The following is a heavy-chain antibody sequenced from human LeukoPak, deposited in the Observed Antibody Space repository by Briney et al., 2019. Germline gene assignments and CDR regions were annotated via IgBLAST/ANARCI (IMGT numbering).Heavy chain of an antibody. V-gene: IGHV3-30*04. J-gene: IGHJ6*04. Sequence: SCKASGYTFTSYAMHWVRQAPGKGLEWVAVISYDGHNKYYADSVKGRFTISRDNAKNSLYLQMNRLRAEDTAVYYCAELGITMIGGVWGKGTTVTISS. CDR3: AELGITMIGGV. CDR2: ISYDGHNK. D-gene: IGHD3-10*02. CDR1: GYTFTSYA.